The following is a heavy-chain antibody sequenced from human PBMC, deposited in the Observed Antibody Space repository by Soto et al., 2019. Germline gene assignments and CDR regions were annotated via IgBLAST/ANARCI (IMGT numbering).Heavy chain of an antibody. CDR2: INPDNGNT. D-gene: IGHD2-15*01. Sequence: GASVKVSCKASGYTFTRYTMNWVRQAPGQRLEWMGWINPDNGNTKSSQKFQDRVIITGDTSASTAYMDLSSLRSEDTAVYYCARGIATGQLDPWGQGTLVTVS. V-gene: IGHV1-3*01. CDR3: ARGIATGQLDP. J-gene: IGHJ5*02. CDR1: GYTFTRYT.